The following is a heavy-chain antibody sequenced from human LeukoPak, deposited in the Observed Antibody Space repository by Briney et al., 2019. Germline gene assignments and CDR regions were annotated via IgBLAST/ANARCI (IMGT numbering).Heavy chain of an antibody. J-gene: IGHJ4*02. CDR3: ARRFPYDYVWGSYRYSGGYYFDY. CDR1: GGSFSGYY. D-gene: IGHD3-16*02. CDR2: INHSGST. Sequence: PETLSLTCAVYGGSFSGYYWSWIRQPPGKGLEWIGEINHSGSTNYNPSLKSRVTISVDTSKNQFSLKLSSVTAADTAVYYCARRFPYDYVWGSYRYSGGYYFDYWGQGTLVTVSS. V-gene: IGHV4-34*01.